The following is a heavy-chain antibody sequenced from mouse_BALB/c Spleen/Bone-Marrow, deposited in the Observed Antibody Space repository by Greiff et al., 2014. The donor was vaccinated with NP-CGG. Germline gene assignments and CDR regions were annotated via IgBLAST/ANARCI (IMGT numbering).Heavy chain of an antibody. CDR3: ARSGYDYDYAMDY. CDR2: TDPYDSGT. CDR1: GYTFTSFW. J-gene: IGHJ4*01. D-gene: IGHD2-4*01. V-gene: IGHV1-52*01. Sequence: VQLQQSGAELVRPGASVKLSCKASGYTFTSFWMNWVKQRPEQGLEWIGRTDPYDSGTHYNQKFKDKAILTVDKSSSTASMQLISLTSEDSAVYYCARSGYDYDYAMDYWGQGTSVTVSS.